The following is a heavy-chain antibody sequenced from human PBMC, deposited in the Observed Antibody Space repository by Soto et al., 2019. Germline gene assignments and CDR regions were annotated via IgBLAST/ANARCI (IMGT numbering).Heavy chain of an antibody. D-gene: IGHD3-3*01. V-gene: IGHV3-30*18. CDR3: PKALNPRIYDFWSGYDY. J-gene: IGHJ4*02. Sequence: QVQLVESEGGVVQPGRSLRLSCAASGFTFSSSPIHWVRQAPGKGQEWVALISYDGSNTYYAEAVKGRFTISRDNSKNTLYLQMNSLRTEDTAVYYCPKALNPRIYDFWSGYDYWGQGTLVTVSS. CDR2: ISYDGSNT. CDR1: GFTFSSSP.